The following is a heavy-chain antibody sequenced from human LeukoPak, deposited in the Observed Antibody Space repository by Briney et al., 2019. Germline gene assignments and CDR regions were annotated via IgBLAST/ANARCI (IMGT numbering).Heavy chain of an antibody. CDR3: ARVTAAGTWTFDI. J-gene: IGHJ3*02. Sequence: GASVKVSCKASGDTFTINDINWVRQATGQGLEWMGWMNPNSGNTGYAQKFQGRVTMTRNISITTAYMELTDLRSEDTAVYYCARVTAAGTWTFDIWGQGTTVTVSS. CDR1: GDTFTIND. CDR2: MNPNSGNT. V-gene: IGHV1-8*02. D-gene: IGHD6-13*01.